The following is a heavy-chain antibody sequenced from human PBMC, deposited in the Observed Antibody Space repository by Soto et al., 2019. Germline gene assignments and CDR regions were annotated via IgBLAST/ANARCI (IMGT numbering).Heavy chain of an antibody. V-gene: IGHV4-61*05. D-gene: IGHD3-22*01. Sequence: SETLSLTCTVSGGSISSSSYYWGWLRQPPGKGLEWIGYFYYSGSTNYNPSLKSRVTISVDTSKNQFSLKLRSVTAADTAVYYCARTYDGSGPNSGGYGFDIWGPGTMVTVSS. CDR1: GGSISSSSYY. J-gene: IGHJ3*02. CDR2: FYYSGST. CDR3: ARTYDGSGPNSGGYGFDI.